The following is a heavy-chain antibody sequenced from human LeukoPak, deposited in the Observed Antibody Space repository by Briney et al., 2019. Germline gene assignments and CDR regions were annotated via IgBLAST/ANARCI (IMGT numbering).Heavy chain of an antibody. V-gene: IGHV3-21*01. Sequence: GGSLRLSCAASGFTFNIYSMNWVRQAPGKGLEWVSSISSSSSYIYYADSVKGRFTKSRDNAKNSLYLQINSLRAEDTAVYYCARGVYCGGDCSFAPFDYWGQGTLVTVSS. J-gene: IGHJ4*02. CDR2: ISSSSSYI. CDR3: ARGVYCGGDCSFAPFDY. CDR1: GFTFNIYS. D-gene: IGHD2-21*02.